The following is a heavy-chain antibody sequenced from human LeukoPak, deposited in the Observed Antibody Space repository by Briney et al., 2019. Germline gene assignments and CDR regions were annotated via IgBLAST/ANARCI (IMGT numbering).Heavy chain of an antibody. D-gene: IGHD3-3*01. CDR3: ARGFYDFWSGYDY. CDR2: ISSSSSYI. V-gene: IGHV3-21*01. CDR1: GFTFSSYS. Sequence: AGSLTLSCAASGFTFSSYSMNWVRQAPGKGLEWVSSISSSSSYIYYADSVKGRFTISRDNAKNTLYLQMNSLRAEDTAVYYCARGFYDFWSGYDYWGQGTLVTVSS. J-gene: IGHJ4*02.